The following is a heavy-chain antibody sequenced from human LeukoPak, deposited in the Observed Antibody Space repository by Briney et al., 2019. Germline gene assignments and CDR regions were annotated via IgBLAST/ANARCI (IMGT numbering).Heavy chain of an antibody. CDR1: GYSISSGYY. CDR2: IYHSGGT. D-gene: IGHD6-19*01. Sequence: SETLSLTCTVSGYSISSGYYCGWIRQPPGKGLEWIGSIYHSGGTYYNPSLKSRVTISVDTSKNQFSLKLSSVTAADTAVYYCARPVAGTMGWFDPWGQGTLVTVSS. V-gene: IGHV4-38-2*02. J-gene: IGHJ5*02. CDR3: ARPVAGTMGWFDP.